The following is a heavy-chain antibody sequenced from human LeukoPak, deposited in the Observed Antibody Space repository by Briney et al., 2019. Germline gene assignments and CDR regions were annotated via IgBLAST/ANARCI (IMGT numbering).Heavy chain of an antibody. Sequence: ASVKVSCKASGGTFSSYAISWVRQAPGQGLEWMRRIIPILGIANYAQKFQGRVTITADKSTSTAYMELSSLRSEDTAVYYCARLGGNDRYVDYWGQGILVTVSS. V-gene: IGHV1-69*04. CDR1: GGTFSSYA. D-gene: IGHD3-16*01. J-gene: IGHJ4*02. CDR2: IIPILGIA. CDR3: ARLGGNDRYVDY.